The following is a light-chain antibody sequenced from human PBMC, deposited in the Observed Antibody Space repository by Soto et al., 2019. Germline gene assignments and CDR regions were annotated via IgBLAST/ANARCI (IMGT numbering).Light chain of an antibody. J-gene: IGKJ2*01. Sequence: EIVMTQSPATLSVSPGETATFSCRASQGVSSTLAWYQQKPGQAPRLLIYGAYTRATCIPARFSGSGSGTEFTLTISSLQSEDFAVYYCQQYNNWPYTFGQGTKLEIK. V-gene: IGKV3-15*01. CDR1: QGVSST. CDR2: GAY. CDR3: QQYNNWPYT.